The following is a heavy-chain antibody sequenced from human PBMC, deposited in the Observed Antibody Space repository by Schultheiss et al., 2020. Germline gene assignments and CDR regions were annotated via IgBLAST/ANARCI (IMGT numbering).Heavy chain of an antibody. D-gene: IGHD3-10*01. CDR2: ISADNGNT. J-gene: IGHJ5*02. CDR3: ARDGSGSEYNWFDP. V-gene: IGHV1-18*01. CDR1: GYTFTSYG. Sequence: ASVKVSGKASGYTFTSYGISWVRQAPGQGLEWMGWISADNGNTNYAQKFQGRVTMTTDTSTSTAYMKLRSLTSDDTAVYYCARDGSGSEYNWFDPWGQGTLVTVSS.